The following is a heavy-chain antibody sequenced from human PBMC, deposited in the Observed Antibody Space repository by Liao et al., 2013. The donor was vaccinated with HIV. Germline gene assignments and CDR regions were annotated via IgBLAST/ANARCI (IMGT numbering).Heavy chain of an antibody. CDR3: ARSGGLYCSSTSCYTVYMDV. V-gene: IGHV4-39*07. J-gene: IGHJ6*03. CDR2: IYYSGST. D-gene: IGHD2-2*02. CDR1: GGSISSSSYY. Sequence: QLQLQESGPGLVKPSETLSLTCTVSGGSISSSSYYWGWIRQPPGKGLEWIGSIYYSGSTYYNPSLKSRVTISVDTSKNQFSLKLSSVTAADTAVYYCARSGGLYCSSTSCYTVYMDVWGKGTTVTVSS.